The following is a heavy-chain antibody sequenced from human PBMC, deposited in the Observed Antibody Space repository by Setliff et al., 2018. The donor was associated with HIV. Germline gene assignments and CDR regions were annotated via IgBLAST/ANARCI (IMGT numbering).Heavy chain of an antibody. CDR2: ISAYNGNT. D-gene: IGHD4-17*01. V-gene: IGHV1-18*01. J-gene: IGHJ4*02. CDR3: ARINDYGGNEGYFDY. CDR1: GYIFTSYG. Sequence: GASVKVSCKASGYIFTSYGITWVRQAPGQGLEWMGWISAYNGNTNYAQKLQGRVTMTTDTSTSTAYMELRSLRSDDTAVYYCARINDYGGNEGYFDYWGPGILVTVSS.